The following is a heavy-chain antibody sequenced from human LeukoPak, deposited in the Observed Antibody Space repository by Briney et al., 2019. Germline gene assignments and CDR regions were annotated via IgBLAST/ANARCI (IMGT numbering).Heavy chain of an antibody. CDR2: IIPIFGTA. CDR3: ARDEGITITFGGVPEPFDY. J-gene: IGHJ4*02. V-gene: IGHV1-69*05. CDR1: GYTLTELS. D-gene: IGHD3-16*01. Sequence: SVKVSCKVSGYTLTELSMHWVRQAPGQGLEWIGRIIPIFGTANYAQKFQGRVTITMDESTSTAYMELSSLRSEDTAVYYCARDEGITITFGGVPEPFDYWGQGTQVTVSS.